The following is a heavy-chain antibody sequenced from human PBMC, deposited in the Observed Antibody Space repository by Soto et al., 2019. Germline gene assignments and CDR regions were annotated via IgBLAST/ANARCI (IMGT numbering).Heavy chain of an antibody. CDR3: ARSAVDTAMVRGFDY. CDR1: GYRFTSYW. J-gene: IGHJ4*02. CDR2: IYPGDSDT. Sequence: GESLKISCEGSGYRFTSYWIGWVRQMPGKGLEWMGIIYPGDSDTKYSPSLQGQVTISADRSINTAYLQWSSLKASDTAIYYCARSAVDTAMVRGFDYWGQGTLVTVSS. D-gene: IGHD5-18*01. V-gene: IGHV5-51*01.